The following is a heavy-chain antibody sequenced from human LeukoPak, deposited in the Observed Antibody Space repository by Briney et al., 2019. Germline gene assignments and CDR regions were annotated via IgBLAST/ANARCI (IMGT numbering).Heavy chain of an antibody. V-gene: IGHV1-69*13. J-gene: IGHJ6*02. D-gene: IGHD6-6*01. CDR2: IIPIFGTA. Sequence: SVKVSCKASGGTFSSYAISWVRQAPGQGLEWMGGIIPIFGTANYAQKFQGRVTITADESTSTAYMELSSLRSEDTAVYYCARAGSSSLRDYYYYGMDVWGQGTTVTVS. CDR3: ARAGSSSLRDYYYYGMDV. CDR1: GGTFSSYA.